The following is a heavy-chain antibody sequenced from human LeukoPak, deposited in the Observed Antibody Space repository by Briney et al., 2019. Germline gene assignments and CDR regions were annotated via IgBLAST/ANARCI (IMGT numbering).Heavy chain of an antibody. CDR2: ISSSGSTI. Sequence: GGSLRLSCAASGFTFSSYEMNWVRQAPGKGLEWVSYISSSGSTIYYADSVKGRFTISRDNAKNSLYLQMNSLRAEDTAVYYCARRYCSSTSCLIDYWGQGTLVTVSS. D-gene: IGHD2-2*01. J-gene: IGHJ4*02. CDR3: ARRYCSSTSCLIDY. CDR1: GFTFSSYE. V-gene: IGHV3-48*03.